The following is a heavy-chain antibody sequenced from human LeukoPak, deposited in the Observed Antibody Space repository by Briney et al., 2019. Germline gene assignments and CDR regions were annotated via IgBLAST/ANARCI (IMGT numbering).Heavy chain of an antibody. V-gene: IGHV1-2*02. Sequence: ASVKVSCKASGYTFTGYYMHWVRQAPGQGLEWMGWINPNSGGTNYAQKFQGRVTMTRDTSISTAYMELSRLRSDDTAVYYCARDSATGYAGSKYYYYYYMDVWGKGTTVTVSS. CDR1: GYTFTGYY. D-gene: IGHD5-12*01. J-gene: IGHJ6*03. CDR3: ARDSATGYAGSKYYYYYYMDV. CDR2: INPNSGGT.